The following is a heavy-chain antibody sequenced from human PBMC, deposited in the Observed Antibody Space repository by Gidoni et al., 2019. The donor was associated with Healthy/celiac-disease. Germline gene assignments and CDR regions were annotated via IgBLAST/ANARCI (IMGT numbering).Heavy chain of an antibody. CDR1: GGSISSYY. D-gene: IGHD2-21*02. J-gene: IGHJ4*02. V-gene: IGHV4-4*07. CDR2: IYTSGST. Sequence: QVQLQESGPGLVKPSETLSLTCPVSGGSISSYYWSWIRQPAGKGLEWIGRIYTSGSTNYNPSLKSRVTMSVDTSKNQFSLKLSSVTAADTAVYYCARSYCGGDCSRWDYWGQGTLVTVSS. CDR3: ARSYCGGDCSRWDY.